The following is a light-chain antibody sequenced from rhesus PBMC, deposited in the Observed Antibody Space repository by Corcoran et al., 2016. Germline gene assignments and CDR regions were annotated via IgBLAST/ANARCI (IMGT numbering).Light chain of an antibody. J-gene: IGKJ4*01. CDR1: ENVNNY. CDR3: QHNFGTPRT. CDR2: KAS. V-gene: IGKV1-74*01. Sequence: DIQMTQSPSSLSASVGDRVTITCRTSENVNNYLNWYQQKQGKAPKLLIYKASPLQSGVPSRFSGSGSGTDYTFTISSLQSEDVATYYCQHNFGTPRTFGGGTKVEIK.